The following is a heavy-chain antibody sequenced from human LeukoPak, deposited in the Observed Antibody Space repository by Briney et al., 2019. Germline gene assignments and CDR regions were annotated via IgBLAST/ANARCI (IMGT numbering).Heavy chain of an antibody. V-gene: IGHV4-30-4*08. CDR2: IYYSGST. Sequence: LPETLSLTCPVSGGSISSGDYYWSWIRQPPGKGLEWIGYIYYSGSTYYNPSLKSRVSISVDTSKNQFSLKLSSVTAADTAVYYCARDSITIFGVPGGWFDPWGQGTLVTVSS. D-gene: IGHD3-3*01. J-gene: IGHJ5*02. CDR1: GGSISSGDYY. CDR3: ARDSITIFGVPGGWFDP.